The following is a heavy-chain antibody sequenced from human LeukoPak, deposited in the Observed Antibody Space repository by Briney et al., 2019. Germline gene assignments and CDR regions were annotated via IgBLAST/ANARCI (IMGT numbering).Heavy chain of an antibody. V-gene: IGHV4-34*01. CDR3: ARAWGPNDYFDY. Sequence: SETLSLTCAVYGGSFSGYYWSWIRQPPGKGLEWIGEINHSGSTNYNPSLKSRVTISVDTSKNQFSLQLSSVTAADTAVYYCARAWGPNDYFDYWGQGTLVTVSS. J-gene: IGHJ4*02. CDR2: INHSGST. CDR1: GGSFSGYY. D-gene: IGHD3-16*01.